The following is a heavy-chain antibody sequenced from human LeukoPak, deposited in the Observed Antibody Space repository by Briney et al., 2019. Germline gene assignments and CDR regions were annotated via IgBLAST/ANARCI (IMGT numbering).Heavy chain of an antibody. D-gene: IGHD3-9*01. Sequence: TLSPTCAVSGGSISSGGYSWSWIRQPPGKGLEWIGYIYHSGSTYYNPSLKSRVTISVDRSKNQFSLKLSSVTAADTAVYYCARSITISKPLEYYFDYWGQGTLVTVSS. V-gene: IGHV4-30-2*01. J-gene: IGHJ4*02. CDR3: ARSITISKPLEYYFDY. CDR1: GGSISSGGYS. CDR2: IYHSGST.